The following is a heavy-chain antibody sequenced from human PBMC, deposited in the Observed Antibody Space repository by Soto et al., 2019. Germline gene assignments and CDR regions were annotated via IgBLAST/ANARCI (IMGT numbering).Heavy chain of an antibody. J-gene: IGHJ4*02. V-gene: IGHV4-34*01. CDR2: INHSGST. D-gene: IGHD3-22*01. CDR1: GGSFSGYY. CDR3: ARGRRERITMIVVVITPFDY. Sequence: QVQLQQWGAGLLKPSETLSLTCAVYGGSFSGYYWSWIRQPPGKGLEWIGEINHSGSTNYNPSLKSRVTISVDTSKNQFSLKPSSVTAADTAVYYCARGRRERITMIVVVITPFDYWGQGTLVTVSS.